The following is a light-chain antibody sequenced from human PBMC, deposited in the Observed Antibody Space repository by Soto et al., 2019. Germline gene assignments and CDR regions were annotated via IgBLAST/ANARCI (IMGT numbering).Light chain of an antibody. CDR1: QGISSY. V-gene: IGKV1-8*01. CDR2: AAS. Sequence: AIRMTQSPSSFSASTVYRFTITCLASQGISSYLAWYQQKPGKAPKLLIYAASTLQSGVPSRFSGSGSGTDFTLTISCLQSEDFATYYCQQYYSYPLITFGQGTRLEIK. J-gene: IGKJ5*01. CDR3: QQYYSYPLIT.